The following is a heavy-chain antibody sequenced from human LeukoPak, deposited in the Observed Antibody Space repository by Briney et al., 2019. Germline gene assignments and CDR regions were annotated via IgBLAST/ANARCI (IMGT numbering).Heavy chain of an antibody. CDR1: GFTFTNYW. V-gene: IGHV3-74*01. CDR2: INPDGSTT. CDR3: AKVVGSGSYPFDY. Sequence: GGSLRLSCAASGFTFTNYWMFWVRQAPGKGLVWVSGINPDGSTTTYADSVKGRFTISRENAKSTLYLHMNILRVEDTAVYYCAKVVGSGSYPFDYWGQGTLVTVSS. J-gene: IGHJ4*02. D-gene: IGHD1-26*01.